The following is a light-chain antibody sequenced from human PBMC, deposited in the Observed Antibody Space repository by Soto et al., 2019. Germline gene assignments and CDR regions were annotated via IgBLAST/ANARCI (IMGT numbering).Light chain of an antibody. V-gene: IGKV3-15*01. CDR3: QQYNNWPYT. Sequence: EIVMTQSLATLSVSPGERATLSCRASQSVSSNLAWYQQKPGQAPRLLIYGASTRATGIPARFSGSGSGTEFTLTISSLQSGDFAVYYCQQYNNWPYTFGQGTKLEIK. CDR1: QSVSSN. J-gene: IGKJ2*01. CDR2: GAS.